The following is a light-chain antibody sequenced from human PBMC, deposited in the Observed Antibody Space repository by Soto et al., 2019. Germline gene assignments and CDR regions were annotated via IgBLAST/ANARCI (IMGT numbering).Light chain of an antibody. CDR2: RAS. J-gene: IGKJ2*03. CDR1: QSVGSN. Sequence: IVMTQSPATLSLSPGERATLSCRASQSVGSNLAWFQQKPGQAPRLLVYRASTRATGTPPRFSGSGSRTEFTLTISSLQFGDSAVYYCLQNDNWYSFGQGTKLEIQ. V-gene: IGKV3-15*01. CDR3: LQNDNWYS.